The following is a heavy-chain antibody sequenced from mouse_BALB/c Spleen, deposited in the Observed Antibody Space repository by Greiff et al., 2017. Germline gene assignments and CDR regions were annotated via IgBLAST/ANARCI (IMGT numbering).Heavy chain of an antibody. J-gene: IGHJ4*01. D-gene: IGHD3-3*01. V-gene: IGHV5-4*02. Sequence: EVMLVESGGGLVKPGGSLKLSCAASGFTFSDYYMYWVRQTPEKRLEWVATIRDGGSYTYYPDSVKGRFTISRDNAKNNLYLQMSSLKSEDTAMYYCARDGGTFYAMDYWGQGTSVTVSS. CDR1: GFTFSDYY. CDR3: ARDGGTFYAMDY. CDR2: IRDGGSYT.